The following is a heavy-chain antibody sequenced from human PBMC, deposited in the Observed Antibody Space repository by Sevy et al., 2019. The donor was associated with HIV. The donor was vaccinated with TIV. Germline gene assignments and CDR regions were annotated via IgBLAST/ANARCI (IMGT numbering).Heavy chain of an antibody. Sequence: GESLKISCAASGFTFSSYAMSWVRQAPGKGLEWVSDISGSGGSTYYADSVKGRFTISRDNSKKTLHLQMNSLRAEDTAVYYCAKLDGNYYYYGMDVWGQGTTVTVSS. J-gene: IGHJ6*02. CDR3: AKLDGNYYYYGMDV. V-gene: IGHV3-23*01. D-gene: IGHD3-3*01. CDR1: GFTFSSYA. CDR2: ISGSGGST.